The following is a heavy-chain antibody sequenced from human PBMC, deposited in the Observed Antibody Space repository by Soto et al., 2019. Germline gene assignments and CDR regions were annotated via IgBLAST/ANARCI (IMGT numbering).Heavy chain of an antibody. CDR3: ASSGYDYSSYIAH. Sequence: PSETLSLTCTVSGGSISSSSYYWGWIRQPPGKGLEWIGSIYYSGRTYYNPSLKSRVTISLDASKNQVSLKVTSVTAAATAVYHCASSGYDYSSYIAHRGQGTVGTVSS. CDR1: GGSISSSSYY. D-gene: IGHD4-4*01. V-gene: IGHV4-39*01. J-gene: IGHJ4*02. CDR2: IYYSGRT.